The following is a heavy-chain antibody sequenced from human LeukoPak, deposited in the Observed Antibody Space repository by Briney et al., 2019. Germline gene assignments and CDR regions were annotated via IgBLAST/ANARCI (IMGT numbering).Heavy chain of an antibody. CDR2: IYYSGST. J-gene: IGHJ4*02. CDR3: ASGDSDYFDY. CDR1: GGPISSSSYY. V-gene: IGHV4-39*07. Sequence: SETLSLTCTISGGPISSSSYYWGWVRQPPGKGLEWIGSIYYSGSTYYNPSLKSRVTISIDKSKNQFSLKLNSVTAADTAVYYCASGDSDYFDYWGQGTLVTVSP.